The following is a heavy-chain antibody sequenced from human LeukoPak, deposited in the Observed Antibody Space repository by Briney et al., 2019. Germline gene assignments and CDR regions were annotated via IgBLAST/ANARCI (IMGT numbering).Heavy chain of an antibody. CDR3: ARAGYTSGYDY. V-gene: IGHV3-7*01. J-gene: IGHJ4*02. CDR2: IKEDGSDK. Sequence: GGSLRLSCAASGFTFSSYWMSWVRQAPGRGLEWLANIKEDGSDKYYVDSVKGRFTISRDNAKNSLYLQMNNLRVEDTAVYYCARAGYTSGYDYWGQGTLVTVSS. CDR1: GFTFSSYW. D-gene: IGHD6-19*01.